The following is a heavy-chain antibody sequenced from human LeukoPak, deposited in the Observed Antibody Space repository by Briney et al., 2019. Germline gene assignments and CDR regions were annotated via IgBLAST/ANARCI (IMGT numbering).Heavy chain of an antibody. CDR2: IYHSGST. CDR3: ARDRSGPFLFDY. J-gene: IGHJ4*02. Sequence: PSETLSLTCTVSGYSITSGYYWGWIRQPPGKGLELIGNIYHSGSTYYNPSLKSRVTISVDTSKNQFSLKLSSVTAADTAVYYCARDRSGPFLFDYWGQGALVTVSA. CDR1: GYSITSGYY. V-gene: IGHV4-38-2*02.